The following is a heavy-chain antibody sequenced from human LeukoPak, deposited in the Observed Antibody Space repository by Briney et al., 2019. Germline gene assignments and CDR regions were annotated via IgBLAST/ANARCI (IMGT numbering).Heavy chain of an antibody. Sequence: GGSLRLSCAASGFTFSSYAMHWVRQAPGKGLEWVSAISGSGGSTYYADSVKGRFTISRDNSKNTLYLQMNSLRAEDTAVYYCAKDPTSTVNGGPWGQGTLVTVSS. V-gene: IGHV3-23*01. CDR3: AKDPTSTVNGGP. CDR2: ISGSGGST. CDR1: GFTFSSYA. D-gene: IGHD4-17*01. J-gene: IGHJ5*02.